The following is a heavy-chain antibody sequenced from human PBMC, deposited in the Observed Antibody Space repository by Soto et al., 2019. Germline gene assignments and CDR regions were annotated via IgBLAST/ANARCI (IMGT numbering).Heavy chain of an antibody. CDR2: ISYDGENQ. CDR3: VSPHSESSNAFDL. J-gene: IGHJ5*02. V-gene: IGHV3-30*04. D-gene: IGHD3-10*01. Sequence: GGSLRLSCAASGFSFSHYAMLWVRQPPGKGLEWVALISYDGENQYFTDSVRGRFTISRDNSKTAVYLEMNNLRLDDTATYYCVSPHSESSNAFDLWGQGTLVTVSS. CDR1: GFSFSHYA.